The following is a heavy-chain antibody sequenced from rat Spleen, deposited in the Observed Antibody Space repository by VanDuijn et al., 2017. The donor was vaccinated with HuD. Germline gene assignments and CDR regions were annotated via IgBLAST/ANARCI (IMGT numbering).Heavy chain of an antibody. J-gene: IGHJ2*01. CDR1: GFTFNNYW. CDR3: TRVDYYYSAYFDY. Sequence: EVQLVESGGGLVQPGRSLKLSCVASGFTFNNYWMSWIRQAPGKGLEWVASITNTGGSIYYPDSVKGRFTISRDNAQITLYLQMNSLRSEDTATYYCTRVDYYYSAYFDYWGQGVMVTVSS. V-gene: IGHV5-31*01. D-gene: IGHD1-1*01. CDR2: ITNTGGSI.